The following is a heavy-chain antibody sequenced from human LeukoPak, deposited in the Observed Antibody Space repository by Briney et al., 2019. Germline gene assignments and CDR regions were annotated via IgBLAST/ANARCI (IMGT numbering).Heavy chain of an antibody. CDR3: ARGFYSPHH. D-gene: IGHD4-11*01. CDR1: GGSISSDY. CDR2: IYYSGST. Sequence: SETLSLTCTVSGGSISSDYWSWIRQSPGEGLEWIGYIYYSGSTYYNPSLKSRVTISVDTSKNQFSLKLTSVTAADTAVYYCARGFYSPHHWGQGTLVTVPS. J-gene: IGHJ5*02. V-gene: IGHV4-59*01.